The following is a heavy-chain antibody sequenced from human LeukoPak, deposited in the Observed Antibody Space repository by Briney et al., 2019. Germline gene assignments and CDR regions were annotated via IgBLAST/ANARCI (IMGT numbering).Heavy chain of an antibody. J-gene: IGHJ5*02. CDR3: ARDGRNSWSDP. D-gene: IGHD2-15*01. Sequence: SETLSLTCAVYGGSFSDYCWSWIRQPPGKGLEWIGEINHSGGTNYNPSLKSRVTMSVDTSKNQFSLKLSSVTAADTAVYYCARDGRNSWSDPWGQGTLVTVSS. V-gene: IGHV4-34*01. CDR2: INHSGGT. CDR1: GGSFSDYC.